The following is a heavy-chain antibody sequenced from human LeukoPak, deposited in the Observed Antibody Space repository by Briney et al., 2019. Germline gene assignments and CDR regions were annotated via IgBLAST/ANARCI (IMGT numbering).Heavy chain of an antibody. CDR2: IKQDGSEK. CDR1: GFTFTSYW. Sequence: PGGSLRLSCAASGFTFTSYWMSWVRQAPGKCLEWVANIKQDGSEKYYVDSVKGRFIISRDNAKNSLYLQMNSLRAEDTAVYYCARDLPFYSYDSYFDYWGQGTLVTVSS. J-gene: IGHJ4*02. D-gene: IGHD5-18*01. V-gene: IGHV3-7*03. CDR3: ARDLPFYSYDSYFDY.